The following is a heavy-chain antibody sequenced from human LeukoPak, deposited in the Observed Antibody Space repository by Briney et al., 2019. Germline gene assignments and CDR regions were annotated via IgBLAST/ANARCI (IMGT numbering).Heavy chain of an antibody. J-gene: IGHJ4*02. V-gene: IGHV1-69*06. D-gene: IGHD2-2*01. CDR2: IMPIFRTA. Sequence: ASVKVSCKASGGTFSSHDFSWVRQAPGQGLEWMGGIMPIFRTANYAQKFRGRVTITADKSTSTAYMELSSLRSEDTAVYYCATGRTDIVVVPATLRNYYFDYWGQGTLVTVSS. CDR1: GGTFSSHD. CDR3: ATGRTDIVVVPATLRNYYFDY.